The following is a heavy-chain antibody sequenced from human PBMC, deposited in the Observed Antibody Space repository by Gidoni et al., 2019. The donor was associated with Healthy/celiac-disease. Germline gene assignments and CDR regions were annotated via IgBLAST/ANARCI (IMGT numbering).Heavy chain of an antibody. CDR1: GYTFTGYY. Sequence: QVQLVQSGAEVKKPGASVKVSCKASGYTFTGYYIHWVRQAPGQGLEWMGWINPNSGGTNYAQKFQGWVTMTRDTSISTAYMELSRLRSDDTAVYYCARDSGIAAAGLPGYYYYYGMDVWGQGTTVTVSS. CDR3: ARDSGIAAAGLPGYYYYYGMDV. V-gene: IGHV1-2*04. CDR2: INPNSGGT. J-gene: IGHJ6*02. D-gene: IGHD6-13*01.